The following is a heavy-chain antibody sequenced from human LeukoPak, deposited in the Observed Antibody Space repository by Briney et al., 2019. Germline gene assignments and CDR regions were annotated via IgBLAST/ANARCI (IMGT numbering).Heavy chain of an antibody. V-gene: IGHV4-59*01. CDR2: IPHSGST. J-gene: IGHJ4*02. D-gene: IGHD3-10*01. CDR3: GRGDMVRGVTH. Sequence: PSETMSPARPFADGFTNCYYCSWIRQPAKNRLEWVGYIPHSGSTNYNPSFKGQVTISVDTSSSQVSLKLSSVSAADTAVYYCGRGDMVRGVTHWGQGTLVTVP. CDR1: DGFTNCYY.